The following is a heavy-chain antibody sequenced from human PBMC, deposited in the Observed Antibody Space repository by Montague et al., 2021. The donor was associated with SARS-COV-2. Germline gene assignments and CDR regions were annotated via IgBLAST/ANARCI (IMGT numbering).Heavy chain of an antibody. CDR3: ARGLGYTSMFRFFDY. CDR1: GGSTRGHY. J-gene: IGHJ4*01. CDR2: MYYTGTS. V-gene: IGHV4-59*11. Sequence: SETLSLTCSLSGGSTRGHYWASNRQPPVTRLEWIGYMYYTGTSNYNPSLKSRVSMSIDTSENHSSLNLTSVAAADTGVYYCARGLGYTSMFRFFDYWGHGAQVTVSS. D-gene: IGHD2-2*02.